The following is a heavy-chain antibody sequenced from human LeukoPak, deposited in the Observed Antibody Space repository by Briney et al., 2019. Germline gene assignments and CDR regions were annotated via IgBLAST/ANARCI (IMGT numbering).Heavy chain of an antibody. CDR1: GGSITSSSYY. V-gene: IGHV4-39*01. Sequence: SETLSLTCTVSGGSITSSSYYWGWIRQPPGKGLEWIGSIYYGGSTYYNPSFKSRVTMSIDTSKTQFSLKLSSVTAADTAVYFCARQLPVDTAMPFDYWGQGTLVSVSS. D-gene: IGHD5-18*01. CDR2: IYYGGST. J-gene: IGHJ4*02. CDR3: ARQLPVDTAMPFDY.